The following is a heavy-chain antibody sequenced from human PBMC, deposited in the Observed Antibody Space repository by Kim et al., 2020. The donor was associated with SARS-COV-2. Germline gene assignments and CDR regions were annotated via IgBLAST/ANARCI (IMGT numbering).Heavy chain of an antibody. CDR3: ARERDSYGLDY. CDR2: IYSGGST. Sequence: GGSLRLSCAASGFTVSSNYMSWVRQAPGKGLEWVSVIYSGGSTYYADSVKGRFTISRDNSKNTLYLQMNSLRAEDTAVYYCARERDSYGLDYWGQGTLVTVSS. CDR1: GFTVSSNY. V-gene: IGHV3-66*01. J-gene: IGHJ4*02. D-gene: IGHD5-18*01.